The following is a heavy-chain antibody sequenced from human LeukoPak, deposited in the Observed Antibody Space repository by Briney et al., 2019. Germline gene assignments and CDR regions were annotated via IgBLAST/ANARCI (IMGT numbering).Heavy chain of an antibody. Sequence: SLKVSCKGTGYTFTGDYMHLVRQSPGQRLEWRGWINPNSGGTNYAQKFQGRVTMTRDTSISTAYMELSRLRSDDTAVYYCARGYLPNSSSWYGAFDYWGQGTLVTVSS. CDR3: ARGYLPNSSSWYGAFDY. D-gene: IGHD6-13*01. J-gene: IGHJ4*02. CDR1: GYTFTGDY. CDR2: INPNSGGT. V-gene: IGHV1-2*02.